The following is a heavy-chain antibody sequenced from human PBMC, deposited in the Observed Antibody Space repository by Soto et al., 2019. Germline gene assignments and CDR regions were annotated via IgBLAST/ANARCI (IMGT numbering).Heavy chain of an antibody. CDR3: ARREGTYWNYDILTGYSPFDY. J-gene: IGHJ4*02. Sequence: GGSLRLSCAASGFTFSSYWMSWVRQAPGKGLEWVANIKQDGSEKYYVDSVKGRFTISRDNAKNSLYLQMNSLRAEDTAVYYCARREGTYWNYDILTGYSPFDYWGQGTLVTVSS. CDR1: GFTFSSYW. CDR2: IKQDGSEK. V-gene: IGHV3-7*01. D-gene: IGHD3-9*01.